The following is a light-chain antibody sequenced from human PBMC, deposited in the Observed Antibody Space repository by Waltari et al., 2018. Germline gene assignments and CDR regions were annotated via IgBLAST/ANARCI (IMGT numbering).Light chain of an antibody. CDR2: AVS. CDR1: QDINSA. CDR3: QQGNTFPPT. Sequence: QMTQSPSSASASVGDRVTITCRATQDINSALAWYQQKPGQAPNLLIYAVSSLQSGVPSRFSGSGSGTHFTLTISSLQPEDVATYYCQQGNTFPPTFGLGTRVQI. V-gene: IGKV1-12*01. J-gene: IGKJ1*01.